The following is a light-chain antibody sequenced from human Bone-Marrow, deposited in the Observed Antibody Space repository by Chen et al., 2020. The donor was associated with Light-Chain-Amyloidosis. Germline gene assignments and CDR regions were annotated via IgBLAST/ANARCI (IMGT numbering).Light chain of an antibody. V-gene: IGLV3-21*02. CDR3: QVWDRSSDRPV. J-gene: IGLJ3*02. Sequence: SYVLTQPSSVSVAPGPTATIAWGGHNIGSTSVHWYQQTPGQAPLLVVYDDSDRPSGIPERLSGSNSGNTATLTISRVEAGDEADYYCQVWDRSSDRPVFGGGTKLTVL. CDR1: NIGSTS. CDR2: DDS.